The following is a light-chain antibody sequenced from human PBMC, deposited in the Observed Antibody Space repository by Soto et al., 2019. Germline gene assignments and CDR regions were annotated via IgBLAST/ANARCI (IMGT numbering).Light chain of an antibody. Sequence: EVELTQYPGTLSLSPGEGATLSCRASQSVSSNYFAWYQQKPGQAPRLLIYGISRRATGIPDRFSGSGSGTGFTLTISSLEPEDFAVYYCEQYGSSPRTFGQGTKVDIK. CDR3: EQYGSSPRT. J-gene: IGKJ1*01. CDR2: GIS. V-gene: IGKV3-20*01. CDR1: QSVSSNY.